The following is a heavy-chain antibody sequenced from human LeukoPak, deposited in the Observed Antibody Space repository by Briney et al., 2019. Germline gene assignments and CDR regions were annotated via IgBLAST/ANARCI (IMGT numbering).Heavy chain of an antibody. Sequence: PSQTLSLTCTVSGGSISSGGYYWSWIRQPPGKGLEWIGEIYHGVTTIYNPSLNNRATISVDKSKNQLSLKLISVTAADTAVYYCGRDGDVYVSGWYRGGFDHWDRGILVTVPS. CDR1: GGSISSGGYY. V-gene: IGHV4-30-2*01. CDR2: IYHGVTT. J-gene: IGHJ4*02. CDR3: GRDGDVYVSGWYRGGFDH. D-gene: IGHD6-19*01.